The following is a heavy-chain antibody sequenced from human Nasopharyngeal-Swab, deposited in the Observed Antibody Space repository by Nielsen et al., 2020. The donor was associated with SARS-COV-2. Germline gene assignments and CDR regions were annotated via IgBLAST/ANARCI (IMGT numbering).Heavy chain of an antibody. CDR1: GGSISSYY. D-gene: IGHD6-6*01. J-gene: IGHJ6*02. CDR2: IYYSGST. V-gene: IGHV4-59*01. Sequence: LETLSLTCTVSGGSISSYYWSWIRQPPGKGLEWIGYIYYSGSTNYNPSLKSRVTISVDTSKNQFSLKLSSVTAADTAVYYCARDRVIAARPDYYYGMDVWGQGTTVTVSS. CDR3: ARDRVIAARPDYYYGMDV.